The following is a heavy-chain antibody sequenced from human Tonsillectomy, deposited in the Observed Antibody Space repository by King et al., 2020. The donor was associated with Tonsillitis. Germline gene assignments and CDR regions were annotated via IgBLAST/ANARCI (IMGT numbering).Heavy chain of an antibody. CDR1: GFSLSNARMG. D-gene: IGHD3-10*01. CDR2: IFSNDEK. Sequence: VTLKESGPVLVKPTETLTLTCTVSGFSLSNARMGVSWIRQPPGKALEWLAHIFSNDEKSYSTSLKSRLTISKDTSKSQVVLTMTNMDPVDTATYYCARIANPPSTIWFGEAYTNYNWFDPWGQGTLVTVSS. CDR3: ARIANPPSTIWFGEAYTNYNWFDP. J-gene: IGHJ5*02. V-gene: IGHV2-26*01.